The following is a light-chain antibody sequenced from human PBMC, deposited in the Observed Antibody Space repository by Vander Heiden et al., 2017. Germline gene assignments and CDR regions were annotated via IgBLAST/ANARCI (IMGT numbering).Light chain of an antibody. CDR3: SSYTSSRPYV. J-gene: IGLJ1*01. V-gene: IGLV2-14*03. CDR1: SSDVGGYNY. CDR2: DVS. Sequence: QPALTQPASASASPGQSITISCTGTSSDVGGYNYVSWYQQHPGKAPKLMIFDVSDRPSGVSNRFSGSKSGNTASLTISGLQAEDEADYYCSSYTSSRPYVFGTGTKVTVL.